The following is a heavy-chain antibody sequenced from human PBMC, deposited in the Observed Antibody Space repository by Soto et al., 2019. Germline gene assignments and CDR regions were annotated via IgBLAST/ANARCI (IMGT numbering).Heavy chain of an antibody. V-gene: IGHV3-30*18. J-gene: IGHJ4*02. D-gene: IGHD6-19*01. CDR1: GFTFSSYG. CDR3: AKAAGAPG. Sequence: QVQLVESGGGVVQPGRSLRLSCAASGFTFSSYGMHWVRQAPGKGLEWVAVISYDGINKYYADSVKGRFTISRDNSKNTLYLQMNSRRAEETAVYYCAKAAGAPGWGQGTLVTVSS. CDR2: ISYDGINK.